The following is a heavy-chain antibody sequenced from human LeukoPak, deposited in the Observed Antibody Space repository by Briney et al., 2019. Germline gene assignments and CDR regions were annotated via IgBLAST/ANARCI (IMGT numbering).Heavy chain of an antibody. D-gene: IGHD4-17*01. CDR1: GFTFSSYW. CDR3: ARVVEPQTTVTTFGY. CDR2: IKQDGSEK. J-gene: IGHJ4*02. Sequence: GGSLRLSSVASGFTFSSYWMSWVRQAPGKGLEWVANIKQDGSEKYYVDSVKGRFTISRDNAKNSLCLQMNSLRAEDTAVYYCARVVEPQTTVTTFGYWGQGTLVTVSS. V-gene: IGHV3-7*01.